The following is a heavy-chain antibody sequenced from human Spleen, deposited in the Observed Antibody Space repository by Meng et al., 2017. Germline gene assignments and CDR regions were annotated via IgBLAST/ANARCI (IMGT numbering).Heavy chain of an antibody. J-gene: IGHJ4*02. D-gene: IGHD3-16*01. CDR2: INHSGST. Sequence: QVQLQQWGAGLLKPSGTLSLPCAVYGGSFSGYYWSWIRQPPGKGLEWIGEINHSGSTNHNPSLKSRVTISVDTSKNQFSLKLSSVTAADTAVYYCARSAYYDTSALQFDYWGQGTLVTVSS. V-gene: IGHV4-34*01. CDR1: GGSFSGYY. CDR3: ARSAYYDTSALQFDY.